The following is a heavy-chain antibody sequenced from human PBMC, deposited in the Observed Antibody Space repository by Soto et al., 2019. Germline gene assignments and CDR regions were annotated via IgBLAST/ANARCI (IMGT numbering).Heavy chain of an antibody. CDR2: IIPIFGTA. J-gene: IGHJ4*02. D-gene: IGHD3-22*01. V-gene: IGHV1-69*12. CDR1: GGTFSSYA. Sequence: QVQLVQSGAEVKKPGSSVKVSCKASGGTFSSYAISWVRQAPGQGLEWMGGIIPIFGTADYAQKFQGRVRITADESTSTGNMALSCLRSEDTAVYYCASHYDSSGYYCRGLDYWGQGTLVTVSA. CDR3: ASHYDSSGYYCRGLDY.